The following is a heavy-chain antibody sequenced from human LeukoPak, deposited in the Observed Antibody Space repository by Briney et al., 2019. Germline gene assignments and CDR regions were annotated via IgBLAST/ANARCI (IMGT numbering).Heavy chain of an antibody. V-gene: IGHV4-39*01. Sequence: SETLSLTCTVSGGSISSSSSYWGWIRQSPGKGLEWIGSIYHSGSTYYNPSLKSRVTISVDTSKNQFSLKLSSVTAADTAVYYCARRRDSDFWSGSWIDYWGQGTLVTVSS. J-gene: IGHJ4*02. CDR2: IYHSGST. D-gene: IGHD3-3*01. CDR3: ARRRDSDFWSGSWIDY. CDR1: GGSISSSSSY.